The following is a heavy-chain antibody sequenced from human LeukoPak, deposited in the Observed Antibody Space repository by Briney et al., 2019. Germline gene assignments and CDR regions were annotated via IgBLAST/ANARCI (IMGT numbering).Heavy chain of an antibody. J-gene: IGHJ6*03. V-gene: IGHV4-39*01. CDR3: ARGFHGNYRDGGSYNYYYYYMDV. CDR1: GVSISSSNSY. Sequence: PSETLSLTCTVSGVSISSSNSYWGWIRQPPGKGLEWIGSIYYSGNTYYNASLKSQVSISIDTSKNQFSLRLTSVTAADTAVYYCARGFHGNYRDGGSYNYYYYYMDVWGKGTTVTVSS. D-gene: IGHD3-22*01. CDR2: IYYSGNT.